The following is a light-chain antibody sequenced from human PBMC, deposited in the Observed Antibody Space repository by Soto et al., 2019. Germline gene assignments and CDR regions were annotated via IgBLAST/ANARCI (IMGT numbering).Light chain of an antibody. CDR1: SSYVGRYNL. V-gene: IGLV2-23*02. CDR3: CSYAXIYV. J-gene: IGLJ1*01. Sequence: QSVLTQPASVSWSPGQSITISCTGTSSYVGRYNLVSWYQQHPGKAPKLMIYEVTKRPSGVSNRFSGSKSGRTASLTISGLQAEDEGEYYCCSYAXIYVFGTGTKVXV. CDR2: EVT.